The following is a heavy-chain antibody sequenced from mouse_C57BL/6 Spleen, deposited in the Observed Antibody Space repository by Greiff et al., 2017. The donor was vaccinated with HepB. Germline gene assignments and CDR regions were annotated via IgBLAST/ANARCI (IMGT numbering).Heavy chain of an antibody. CDR1: GFTFSDYG. Sequence: EVQVVESGGGLVKPGGSLKLSCAASGFTFSDYGMHWVRQAPEKGLEWVAYISSGSSTIYYADTVKGRFTISRDNAKNTLFLQMTSLRSEDTAMYYCARDGFPFAYWGQGTLVTVSA. D-gene: IGHD2-3*01. J-gene: IGHJ3*01. V-gene: IGHV5-17*01. CDR2: ISSGSSTI. CDR3: ARDGFPFAY.